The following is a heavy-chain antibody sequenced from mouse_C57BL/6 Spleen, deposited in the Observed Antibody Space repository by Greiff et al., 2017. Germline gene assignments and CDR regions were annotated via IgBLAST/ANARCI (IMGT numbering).Heavy chain of an antibody. CDR1: GYTFTSYW. V-gene: IGHV1-52*01. CDR2: IDPSDSET. CDR3: ARGRDSNGDYYAMDY. D-gene: IGHD2-5*01. J-gene: IGHJ4*01. Sequence: VQLQQPGAELVRPGSSVKLSCKASGYTFTSYWMHWVKQRPIQGLEWIGNIDPSDSETHYNQKFKDKATLTVNKSSSTAYMQLSSLTSEDSAVYYCARGRDSNGDYYAMDYWGQGTSVTVSS.